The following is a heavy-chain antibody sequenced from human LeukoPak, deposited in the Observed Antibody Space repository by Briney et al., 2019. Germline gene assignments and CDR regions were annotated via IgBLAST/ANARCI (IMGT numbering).Heavy chain of an antibody. CDR1: GGTFSSYA. V-gene: IGHV1-69*13. CDR2: IIPTFGTA. Sequence: ASVKVSCKASGGTFSSYAISWVRQAPGQGLEWMGGIIPTFGTANYAQKFQGRVTITADESTSTAYMELSSLRSEDTAVYYCARVVTDRYYYYYGMDVWGQGTTVTVSS. D-gene: IGHD2/OR15-2a*01. J-gene: IGHJ6*02. CDR3: ARVVTDRYYYYYGMDV.